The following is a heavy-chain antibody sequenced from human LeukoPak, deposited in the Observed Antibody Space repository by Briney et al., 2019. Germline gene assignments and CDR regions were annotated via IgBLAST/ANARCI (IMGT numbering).Heavy chain of an antibody. J-gene: IGHJ4*02. CDR3: AGERRGGQLKVDY. Sequence: GGSLRLSCAASGFTFSSYAMHWVRQAPGKGLEWVAVISYDGSNKYYADSVKGRFTISRDNSKNTLYLQMNSLRAEDTAVYYCAGERRGGQLKVDYWGQGTLVTVSS. D-gene: IGHD6-6*01. CDR2: ISYDGSNK. CDR1: GFTFSSYA. V-gene: IGHV3-30-3*01.